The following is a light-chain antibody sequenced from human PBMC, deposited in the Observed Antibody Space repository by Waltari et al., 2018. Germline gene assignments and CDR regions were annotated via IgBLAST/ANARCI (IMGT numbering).Light chain of an antibody. CDR1: HSIDSY. J-gene: IGKJ2*01. V-gene: IGKV1-39*01. CDR3: QQYNNWPLYT. CDR2: AAS. Sequence: DIQMTQSPSSLSASVGDRVTITCRASHSIDSYVHWYQLKPGKAPNLLIYAASTLESGVPSGFSGSGSGTDFTLTISSMQSEDFAVYYCQQYNNWPLYTFGQGTKLEIK.